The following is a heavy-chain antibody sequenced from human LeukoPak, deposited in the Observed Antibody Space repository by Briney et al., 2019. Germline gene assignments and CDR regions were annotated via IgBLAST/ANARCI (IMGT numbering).Heavy chain of an antibody. CDR3: AREGLGIYYYDSSGHRNLGY. CDR1: GYTFTSYG. Sequence: ASVKVSCKASGYTFTSYGISWVRQAPGQGLEWMGWISAYNGNTNYAQKLQGRVTMTTDTSTSTAYMELSSLRSEDTAVYYCAREGLGIYYYDSSGHRNLGYWGQGTLVTVSS. D-gene: IGHD3-22*01. J-gene: IGHJ4*02. V-gene: IGHV1-18*01. CDR2: ISAYNGNT.